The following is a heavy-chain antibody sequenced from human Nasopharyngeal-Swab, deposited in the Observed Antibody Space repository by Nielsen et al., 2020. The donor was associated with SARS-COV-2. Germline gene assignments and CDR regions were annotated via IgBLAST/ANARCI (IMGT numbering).Heavy chain of an antibody. J-gene: IGHJ4*02. V-gene: IGHV4-31*03. CDR2: IYYSGST. CDR1: GGSISSGGYY. Sequence: SETLSLTCTVSGGSISSGGYYWSWIRQHPGKGLEWIGYIYYSGSTYYNPSLKSRVTISVDTSKNQFSLKLSSVTAADTAVYYCARGGLIFGVVNKPFDYRGQGTLVTVSS. CDR3: ARGGLIFGVVNKPFDY. D-gene: IGHD3-3*01.